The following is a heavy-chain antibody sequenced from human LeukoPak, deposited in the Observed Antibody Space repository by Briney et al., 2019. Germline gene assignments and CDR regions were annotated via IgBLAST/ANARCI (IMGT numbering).Heavy chain of an antibody. CDR3: ARHYLGGFGGVIVPFDI. CDR1: GYTFTSFD. Sequence: ASVKVSCKASGYTFTSFDINWVRQATGQGLEWMGWMNPNSGNTGYAQKFQGRVTMTRYTSISTAYMELSSLRSEDTAVYYCARHYLGGFGGVIVPFDIWGQGTMVTVSS. D-gene: IGHD3-16*02. CDR2: MNPNSGNT. J-gene: IGHJ3*02. V-gene: IGHV1-8*01.